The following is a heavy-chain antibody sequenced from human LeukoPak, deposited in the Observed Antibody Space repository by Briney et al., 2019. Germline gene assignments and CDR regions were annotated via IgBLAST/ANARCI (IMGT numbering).Heavy chain of an antibody. J-gene: IGHJ4*02. Sequence: PGRSLRLSCAASGFTFSSYAMHWVRQAPGKGLEWVAVISYDGSNKYYADSVKGRFTISRDNSKNTLYLQMNSLRAEDTAVYYCARPRYSGSYRPAGVFDYWGQGTLVTVSS. D-gene: IGHD1-26*01. CDR2: ISYDGSNK. V-gene: IGHV3-30-3*01. CDR1: GFTFSSYA. CDR3: ARPRYSGSYRPAGVFDY.